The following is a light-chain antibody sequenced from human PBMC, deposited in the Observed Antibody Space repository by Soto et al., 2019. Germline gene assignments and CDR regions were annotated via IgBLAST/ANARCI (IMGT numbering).Light chain of an antibody. J-gene: IGKJ2*01. CDR3: QQSYTPPFT. CDR2: ATS. V-gene: IGKV1-39*01. CDR1: QPISTY. Sequence: DIQMTQSPSSLSASVGDRVTITCRASQPISTYLNWYQQRPGKAPKFLISATSTLQSGVPARFSGSGSGTGFTLTISTLSPEDVGTYFCQQSYTPPFTFGQGTRLEI.